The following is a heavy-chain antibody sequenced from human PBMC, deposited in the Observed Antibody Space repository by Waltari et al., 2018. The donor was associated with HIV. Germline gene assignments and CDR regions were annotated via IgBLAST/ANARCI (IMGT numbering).Heavy chain of an antibody. Sequence: EVQLVASGGGLVQPGGSLRLSCAASGFTFSSYWMCWVRQAPGKGLEWVANIKQDGSEKYYVDSVNGRFTISRDNAKNSLYLQMNSLRAEDTAVYYCARGGFYGSGSKVNWGQGTLVTVSS. CDR1: GFTFSSYW. J-gene: IGHJ4*02. CDR2: IKQDGSEK. CDR3: ARGGFYGSGSKVN. D-gene: IGHD3-10*01. V-gene: IGHV3-7*04.